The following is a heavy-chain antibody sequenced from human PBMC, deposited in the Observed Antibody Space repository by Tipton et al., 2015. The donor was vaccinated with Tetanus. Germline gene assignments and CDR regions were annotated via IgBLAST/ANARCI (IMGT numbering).Heavy chain of an antibody. CDR2: IYYSGTT. CDR3: ARAELRRGFSGYLYYDL. V-gene: IGHV4-31*02. J-gene: IGHJ2*01. Sequence: LRLSCEASGFIISNNNMNWVRQLPGKGLEWIGCIYYSGTTYYNPSLRSRLSISVDTSKNQFSLSLASVTAADTAIYYCARAELRRGFSGYLYYDLWGRGILVTVSS. CDR1: GFIISNNN. D-gene: IGHD5-12*01.